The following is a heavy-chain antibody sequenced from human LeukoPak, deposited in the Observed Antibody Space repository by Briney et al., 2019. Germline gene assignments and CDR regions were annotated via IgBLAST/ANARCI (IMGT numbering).Heavy chain of an antibody. Sequence: PGASVKVSCKASGYTFTSYGISWVRQAPGQGLEWMGWNSAYNGNTNYAQKLQGRVTMTTDTSTSTAYMELRRLRSDDTAVYYCARDPRDTMVRGVIITSWFDPWGQGTLVTVSS. CDR1: GYTFTSYG. CDR3: ARDPRDTMVRGVIITSWFDP. V-gene: IGHV1-18*04. D-gene: IGHD3-10*01. J-gene: IGHJ5*02. CDR2: NSAYNGNT.